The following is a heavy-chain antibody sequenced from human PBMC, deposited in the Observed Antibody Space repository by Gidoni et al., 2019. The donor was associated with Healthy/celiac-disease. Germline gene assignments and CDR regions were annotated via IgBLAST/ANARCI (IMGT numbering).Heavy chain of an antibody. J-gene: IGHJ3*02. CDR2: IIPIFGTA. D-gene: IGHD3-22*01. Sequence: QVQLVQSGAEVKKPGSSVKVSCQASGGTFSSHAISWVRQAPGQGLEWMGGIIPIFGTANYAQKFQGRVTITADESTSTAYMELSSLRSEDTAVYYCARVRLLSMIVVAYDAFDIWGQGTMVTVSS. CDR3: ARVRLLSMIVVAYDAFDI. V-gene: IGHV1-69*01. CDR1: GGTFSSHA.